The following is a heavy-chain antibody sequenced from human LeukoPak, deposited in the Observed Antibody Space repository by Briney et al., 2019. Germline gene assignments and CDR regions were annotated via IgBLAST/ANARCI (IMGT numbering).Heavy chain of an antibody. D-gene: IGHD6-13*01. CDR2: TYYRSKWYN. CDR3: ARDLGVLSSWSKYDY. V-gene: IGHV6-1*01. Sequence: SQTLSLTCAISGDSVSTNSAAWNWIRQSPSRGLEWLGRTYYRSKWYNDYAVSVKSRITINPDTSKNQFSLQRNSVTPEDTAVYYCARDLGVLSSWSKYDYWGQGSVVTVSS. CDR1: GDSVSTNSAA. J-gene: IGHJ4*02.